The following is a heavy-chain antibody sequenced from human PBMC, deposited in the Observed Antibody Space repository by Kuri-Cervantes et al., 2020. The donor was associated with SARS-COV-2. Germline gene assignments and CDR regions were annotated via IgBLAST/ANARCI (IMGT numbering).Heavy chain of an antibody. CDR1: GFTFGDYA. Sequence: GGSLRLSCTASGFTFGDYAKSWVRQAPGKGLEWVGFIRSKAYGGTTEYAASVKGRFTISRDDSKSIAYLQMNSLKTEDTAVYYCTRDDFWSGYYSYWGQGTLVTVSS. CDR2: IRSKAYGGTT. D-gene: IGHD3-3*01. CDR3: TRDDFWSGYYSY. J-gene: IGHJ4*02. V-gene: IGHV3-49*04.